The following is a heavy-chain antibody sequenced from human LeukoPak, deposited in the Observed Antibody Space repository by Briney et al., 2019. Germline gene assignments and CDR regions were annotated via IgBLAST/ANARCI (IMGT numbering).Heavy chain of an antibody. Sequence: PGGSLRLSCAASGFTVSSNFMSWIRQPPGKGLEWIGEINHSGSTNYNPSLKSRVTISVDTSKNQFSLKLSSVTAADTAVYYCARARAYCSGGSCYSYNFDYWGQGTLVTVSS. V-gene: IGHV4-34*01. CDR3: ARARAYCSGGSCYSYNFDY. CDR1: GFTVSSNF. D-gene: IGHD2-15*01. J-gene: IGHJ4*02. CDR2: INHSGST.